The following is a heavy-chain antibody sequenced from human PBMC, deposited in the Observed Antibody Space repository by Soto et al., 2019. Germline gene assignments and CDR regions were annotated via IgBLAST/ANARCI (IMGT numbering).Heavy chain of an antibody. J-gene: IGHJ4*02. Sequence: SETLFLTCAVYGGSFSGYYWTWIRQTPGKGLEWIGQVYHTGRTNYSPSLKSRVTISVDTSKNQFSLKLTSVTAADTAVYYCARGKATTMAPRFDYWGEGTLVTDAS. CDR2: VYHTGRT. CDR1: GGSFSGYY. V-gene: IGHV4-34*01. CDR3: ARGKATTMAPRFDY. D-gene: IGHD5-18*01.